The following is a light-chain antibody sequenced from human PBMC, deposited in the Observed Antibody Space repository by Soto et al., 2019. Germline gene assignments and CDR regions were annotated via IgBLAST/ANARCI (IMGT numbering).Light chain of an antibody. CDR2: DAS. Sequence: DIQMTQSPSSLSAYVGDRVTITCRASQTISTYLNWYQQKPGKAPRLLIYDASSLLSGVPSRFSGRGSGTEFTLTIASLQPEDFSTYYCQQSDSTPYTFGQGTTLEI. J-gene: IGKJ2*01. CDR3: QQSDSTPYT. V-gene: IGKV1-39*01. CDR1: QTISTY.